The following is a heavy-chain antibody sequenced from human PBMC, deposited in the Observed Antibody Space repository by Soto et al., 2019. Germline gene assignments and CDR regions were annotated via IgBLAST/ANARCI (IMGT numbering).Heavy chain of an antibody. J-gene: IGHJ3*02. V-gene: IGHV5-10-1*01. CDR3: AKPLGPGAFHI. Sequence: PGEPLKISCKGSGYSFISYWSSWVRQMPGKGLEWMGRIDPSDSYTNYSPSFQGHVTISADKSISTAYLQWSSLKASDTAMYYCAKPLGPGAFHIWGQGTKVTVS. CDR2: IDPSDSYT. CDR1: GYSFISYW.